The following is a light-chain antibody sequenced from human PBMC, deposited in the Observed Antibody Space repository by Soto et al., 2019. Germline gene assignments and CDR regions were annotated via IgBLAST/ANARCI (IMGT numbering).Light chain of an antibody. Sequence: DIQMTQSPSAMSASVGDRVTITCRASQGITNNLAWFQQRPGKVPRRLIYFASTLQSGVPSRFSGSGSGTEFTLTISGLEPEDFATYYCLQVNSYPWTFGQGTKVDIK. CDR2: FAS. V-gene: IGKV1-17*03. CDR1: QGITNN. J-gene: IGKJ1*01. CDR3: LQVNSYPWT.